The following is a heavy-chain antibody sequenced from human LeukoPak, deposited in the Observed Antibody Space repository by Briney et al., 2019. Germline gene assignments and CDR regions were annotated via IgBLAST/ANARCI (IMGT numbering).Heavy chain of an antibody. V-gene: IGHV3-33*01. Sequence: XLXXXXSGFTXSSYGMHWVRQAPGKGLEWVAVIWYDGSNKYYADSVKGRFTISRDNSKNTLYLQMNSLRAEDTAVYYCARDGDYGDYNDAFDIWGQGTMVTVSS. D-gene: IGHD4-17*01. CDR3: ARDGDYGDYNDAFDI. CDR2: IWYDGSNK. CDR1: GFTXSSYG. J-gene: IGHJ3*02.